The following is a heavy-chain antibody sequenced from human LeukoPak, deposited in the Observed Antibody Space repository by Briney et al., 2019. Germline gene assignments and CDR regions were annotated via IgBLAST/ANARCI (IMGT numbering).Heavy chain of an antibody. D-gene: IGHD6-19*01. CDR1: GFTFSSYS. V-gene: IGHV3-21*01. CDR2: ISSSSSYI. CDR3: ASGSGWYPKYYFDY. Sequence: GGSLRLSCAASGFTFSSYSMNWVRQAPGKGLEWVPSISSSSSYIYYADSVKGRFTISRDNAKNSLYLQMNSLRAEDTAVYYCASGSGWYPKYYFDYWGQGTLVTVSS. J-gene: IGHJ4*02.